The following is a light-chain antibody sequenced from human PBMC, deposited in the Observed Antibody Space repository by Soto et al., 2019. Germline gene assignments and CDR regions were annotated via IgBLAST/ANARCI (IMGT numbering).Light chain of an antibody. J-gene: IGLJ2*01. CDR2: QHS. CDR3: QAWDSSTDVV. CDR1: KLGDKY. Sequence: SYELTQPPSVSVSPGQTASITCSGDKLGDKYACWYQQKPGQSPILIIYQHSKRPSGIPERFSGSNSGNTATLTISETQAMDEADYYCQAWDSSTDVVFGGGTKLTVL. V-gene: IGLV3-1*01.